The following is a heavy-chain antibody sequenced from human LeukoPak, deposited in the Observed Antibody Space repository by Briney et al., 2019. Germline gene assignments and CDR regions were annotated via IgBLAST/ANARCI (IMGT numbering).Heavy chain of an antibody. CDR1: GGSFSNYY. CDR2: IYTSGST. D-gene: IGHD1-14*01. V-gene: IGHV4-4*07. J-gene: IGHJ6*02. Sequence: PSETLSFTCTVSGGSFSNYYWSWIRQPAGKGLEWIGRIYTSGSTNYNPSVKSRVTMSVDTSNNQFSLKLTSVTAADTAVYYCARQPPQYYGMDVWGQGTTVTVSS. CDR3: ARQPPQYYGMDV.